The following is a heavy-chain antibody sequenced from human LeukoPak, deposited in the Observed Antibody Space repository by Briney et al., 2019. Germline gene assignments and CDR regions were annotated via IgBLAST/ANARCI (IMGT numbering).Heavy chain of an antibody. J-gene: IGHJ6*03. CDR1: GFTFSNYG. D-gene: IGHD5-24*01. CDR2: IWHDGSNK. V-gene: IGHV3-33*06. CDR3: AKDGDAYIEYYYYYMDV. Sequence: PGGSLSLSCVSSGFTFSNYGMHWVRQAPGKGLEWVALIWHDGSNKYYADSVRGRVTISRDNSKNTLYLQMNSLTAEDTAVYFCAKDGDAYIEYYYYYMDVWGKGTTVTVSS.